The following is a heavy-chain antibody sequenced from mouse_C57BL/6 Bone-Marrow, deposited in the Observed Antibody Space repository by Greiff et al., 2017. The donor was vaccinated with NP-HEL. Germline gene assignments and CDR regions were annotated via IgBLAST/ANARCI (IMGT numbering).Heavy chain of an antibody. Sequence: VQLKQSGPELVKPGASVKISCKASGYSFTGYYMNWVKQSPEKSLEWIGEINPSTGGTTYNQKFKAKATLTVDKSSSTAYMQLKSLTSEDSAVYYCARRGTTVPFDYWGQGTTLTVSS. CDR3: ARRGTTVPFDY. V-gene: IGHV1-42*01. CDR1: GYSFTGYY. J-gene: IGHJ2*01. CDR2: INPSTGGT. D-gene: IGHD1-1*01.